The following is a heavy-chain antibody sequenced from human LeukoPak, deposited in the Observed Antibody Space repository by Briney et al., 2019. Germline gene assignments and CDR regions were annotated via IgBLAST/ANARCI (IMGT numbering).Heavy chain of an antibody. D-gene: IGHD6-19*01. CDR3: AKERNLEIAVAGTIFDY. CDR1: GFTVSSNY. V-gene: IGHV3-66*01. J-gene: IGHJ4*02. CDR2: IYSGGST. Sequence: PGGSLRLSCAASGFTVSSNYMSWVRQAPGKGLEWVSVIYSGGSTYYADSVKGRFTISRDNSRNTLYLQMNSLRAEDTAVYYCAKERNLEIAVAGTIFDYWGQGTLVTVSS.